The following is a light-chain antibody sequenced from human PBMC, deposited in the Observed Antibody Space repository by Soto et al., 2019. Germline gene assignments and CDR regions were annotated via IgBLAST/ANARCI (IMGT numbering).Light chain of an antibody. CDR2: DVS. CDR1: QSVGNS. CDR3: QQCVIWPLFT. Sequence: EIVLTQSPATLSLSPGERASLSCRASQSVGNSLAWYQHKPGHAPRLLIYDVSNRATGIPARFSGSGSGTDFTLTISSLEPEDFAVYYCQQCVIWPLFTFGPGTKVDIK. J-gene: IGKJ3*01. V-gene: IGKV3-11*01.